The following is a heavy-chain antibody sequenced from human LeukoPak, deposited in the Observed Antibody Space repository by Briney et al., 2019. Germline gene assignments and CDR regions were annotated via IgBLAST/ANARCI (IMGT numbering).Heavy chain of an antibody. CDR1: GYSFPNYY. CDR2: NNHGGGST. J-gene: IGHJ5*02. V-gene: IGHV1-46*01. CDR3: AKDRRWNRPGLHP. D-gene: IGHD1-1*01. Sequence: ASVTVPCQSSGYSFPNYYIHWVRQAAAHGLESMGINNHGGGSTSYAQEFQDRVTMTKDTSPSAVDMELNSLRAEDPAVYCGAKDRRWNRPGLHPWREGTVVSVP.